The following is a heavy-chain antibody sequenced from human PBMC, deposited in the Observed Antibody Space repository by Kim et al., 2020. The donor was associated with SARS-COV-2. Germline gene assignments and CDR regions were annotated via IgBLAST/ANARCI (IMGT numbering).Heavy chain of an antibody. Sequence: TYYNPSIKSRVAISVDTSKNQFALKLSSVTAADTAVYYCARSGTKKPLDYWGQGTLVTVSS. J-gene: IGHJ4*02. V-gene: IGHV4-31*02. CDR2: T. CDR3: ARSGTKKPLDY. D-gene: IGHD3-10*01.